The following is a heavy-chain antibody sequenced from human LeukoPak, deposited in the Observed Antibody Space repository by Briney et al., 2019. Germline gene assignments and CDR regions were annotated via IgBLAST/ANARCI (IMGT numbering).Heavy chain of an antibody. CDR3: AKKSGDTAYDPFDY. Sequence: GGSLRLSCAASGLTFSSYAMSWARDAPGRGGEGVSSINGGGGITKYADFVKGRFTISRDNSKNTLFLQMNSLRAEDMAVYYCAKKSGDTAYDPFDYWGQGTLVTVSS. CDR1: GLTFSSYA. J-gene: IGHJ4*02. D-gene: IGHD3-16*01. CDR2: INGGGGIT. V-gene: IGHV3-23*01.